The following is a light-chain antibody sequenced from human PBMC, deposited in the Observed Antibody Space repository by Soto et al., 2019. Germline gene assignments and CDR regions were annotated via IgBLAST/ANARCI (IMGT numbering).Light chain of an antibody. J-gene: IGKJ1*01. CDR3: QQYGSSPWT. Sequence: ETVLTQSPGTLSLSPGERATLSCRASQTIRRNYLAWYRQTPGQAPSLLIYGASNRATGIADRFSGSGSGTDFTLFISRLEPEDFALYYCQQYGSSPWTFGQGTKVEIK. V-gene: IGKV3-20*01. CDR1: QTIRRNY. CDR2: GAS.